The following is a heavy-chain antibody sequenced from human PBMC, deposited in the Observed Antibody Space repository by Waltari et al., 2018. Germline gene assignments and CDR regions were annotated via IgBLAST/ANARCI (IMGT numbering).Heavy chain of an antibody. D-gene: IGHD3-22*01. J-gene: IGHJ4*02. CDR1: GGSFSGYY. CDR2: INHSGST. V-gene: IGHV4-34*01. Sequence: QVQLQQWGAGLLKPSETLSLTCAVYGGSFSGYYWSWIRQPPGKGLEWIGEINHSGSTNYNPSLKSRFTISVDTSKNQFSLKLSSVTAADTAVYYCARMVRKYYYDSSGYYTLGIFDYWGQGTLVTVSS. CDR3: ARMVRKYYYDSSGYYTLGIFDY.